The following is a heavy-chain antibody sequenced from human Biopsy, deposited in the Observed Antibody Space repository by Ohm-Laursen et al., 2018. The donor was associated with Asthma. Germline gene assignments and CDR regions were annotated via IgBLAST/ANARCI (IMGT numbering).Heavy chain of an antibody. V-gene: IGHV1-69*13. CDR3: ARGYSGSDRIVYYYSGLEV. Sequence: GASVKVSCKVSGGTFSRYAISWVRQAPGQGLEWMGGIIPIFGTSNYAQKFQGRVTFTADESTSSAYMELSSLRSEDSAVYYCARGYSGSDRIVYYYSGLEVWGQGTTVTVSS. CDR1: GGTFSRYA. J-gene: IGHJ6*02. CDR2: IIPIFGTS. D-gene: IGHD5-12*01.